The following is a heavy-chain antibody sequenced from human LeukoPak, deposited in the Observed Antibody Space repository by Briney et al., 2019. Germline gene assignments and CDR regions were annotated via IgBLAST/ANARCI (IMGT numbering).Heavy chain of an antibody. D-gene: IGHD5-12*01. V-gene: IGHV3-23*01. J-gene: IGHJ3*02. CDR2: ISGSGGST. CDR3: AKDTLRGYSGYDPDAFDI. CDR1: GFTFSSYG. Sequence: GGTLRLSCAASGFTFSSYGMSWVRQAPGKGLEWVSAISGSGGSTYYADSVKGRFTISRDNSKNTLYLQMNSLRAEDTAVYYCAKDTLRGYSGYDPDAFDIWGQGTMVTVSS.